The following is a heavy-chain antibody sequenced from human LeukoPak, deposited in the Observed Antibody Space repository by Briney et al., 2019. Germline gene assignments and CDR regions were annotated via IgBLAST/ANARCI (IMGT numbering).Heavy chain of an antibody. J-gene: IGHJ4*02. Sequence: PGGSLRLSCAASGFTFSRYAMTWVRQAPGKGLEWISTISGSGGSTYYADSVKGRFTISRDNSKNTLYLQMNSLRAEDTAVYYCARDRSGTLDYWGQGTLVTVSS. CDR1: GFTFSRYA. D-gene: IGHD2/OR15-2a*01. CDR2: ISGSGGST. CDR3: ARDRSGTLDY. V-gene: IGHV3-23*01.